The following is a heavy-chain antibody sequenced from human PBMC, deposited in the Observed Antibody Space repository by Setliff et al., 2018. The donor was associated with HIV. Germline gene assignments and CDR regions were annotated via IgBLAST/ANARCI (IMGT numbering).Heavy chain of an antibody. CDR2: IEKDGSEK. J-gene: IGHJ4*02. CDR3: ARGHYSSSSG. CDR1: GFSVSTYW. D-gene: IGHD6-6*01. Sequence: AGGSLRLSCEASGFSVSTYWMNWVRQAPGKGLEWVANIEKDGSEKYYVDSVKGRFTISRDNAKNSLYLQMNSLRAEDTAVYYCARGHYSSSSGWGQGALVTVSS. V-gene: IGHV3-7*03.